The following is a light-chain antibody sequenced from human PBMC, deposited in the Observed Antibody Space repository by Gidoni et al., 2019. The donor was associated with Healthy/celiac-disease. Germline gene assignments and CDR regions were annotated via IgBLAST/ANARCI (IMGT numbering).Light chain of an antibody. CDR2: DAS. Sequence: DIQMTQSPSSLSASVGVRVTITCQASQDISNYLNWYQQKPGQAPKLLIYDASNLETGVPSSFSGSGSGTDFTVTISSLQPEDIATYYCQQYDNLPRFTFGPGTKVDIK. CDR3: QQYDNLPRFT. CDR1: QDISNY. V-gene: IGKV1-33*01. J-gene: IGKJ3*01.